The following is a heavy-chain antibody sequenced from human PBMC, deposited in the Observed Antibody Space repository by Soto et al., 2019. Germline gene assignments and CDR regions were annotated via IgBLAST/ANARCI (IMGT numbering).Heavy chain of an antibody. D-gene: IGHD3-22*01. CDR3: ARGPEADITMIVVVKAGYYYGMDV. V-gene: IGHV4-34*01. CDR2: SNHSGST. Sequence: PSETLSLTCAVYGGSFSGYYWRWLRQPPGKGLEWLGESNHSGSTNYDPALKSRVTISVSTSKDQVSLKLSSVTAADTAVYYCARGPEADITMIVVVKAGYYYGMDVWGQGTTVT. J-gene: IGHJ6*02. CDR1: GGSFSGYY.